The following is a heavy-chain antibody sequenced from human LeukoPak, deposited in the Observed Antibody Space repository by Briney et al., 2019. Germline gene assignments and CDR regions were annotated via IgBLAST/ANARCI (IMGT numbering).Heavy chain of an antibody. CDR3: ARDPTIFGVVIVPDY. Sequence: GGSLRLSCAASGFTFSSYGMHWVRQAPGKGLEWVAVISYDGSNKYYADSVKGRFTISRDNAKNSLYLQMNSLRAEDTAVYYCARDPTIFGVVIVPDYWGQGTLVTVSS. CDR2: ISYDGSNK. J-gene: IGHJ4*02. D-gene: IGHD3-3*01. V-gene: IGHV3-30*03. CDR1: GFTFSSYG.